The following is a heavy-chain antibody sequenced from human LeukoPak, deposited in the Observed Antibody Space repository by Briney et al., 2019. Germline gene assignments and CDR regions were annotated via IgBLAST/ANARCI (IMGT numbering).Heavy chain of an antibody. CDR2: IIPILGIA. Sequence: SVTVSCMASVGTFSSYTISWVRQAPGQGLEWMGRIIPILGIASYAQKFQGRVTITADKSTSTAYMELSSLRSEDTAVYYCARSYGDYDGYWGQGTLVTVSS. CDR3: ARSYGDYDGY. CDR1: VGTFSSYT. J-gene: IGHJ4*02. D-gene: IGHD4-17*01. V-gene: IGHV1-69*02.